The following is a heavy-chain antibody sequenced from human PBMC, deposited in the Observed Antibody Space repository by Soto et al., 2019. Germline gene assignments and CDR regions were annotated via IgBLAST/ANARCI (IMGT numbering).Heavy chain of an antibody. V-gene: IGHV3-74*01. CDR2: INSDGSST. CDR1: GFTFSSYW. Sequence: GGSLRLSCAASGFTFSSYWMHWVRQAPGKGLVWVSRINSDGSSTSYADSVKGRFTISRDNAKNTLYLQMNSLRAEDTAVYYCARETVDTAMATPFDYWGQGTLVTVSS. D-gene: IGHD5-18*01. J-gene: IGHJ4*02. CDR3: ARETVDTAMATPFDY.